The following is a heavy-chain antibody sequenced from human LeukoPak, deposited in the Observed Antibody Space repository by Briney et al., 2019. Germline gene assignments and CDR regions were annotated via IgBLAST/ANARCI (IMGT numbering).Heavy chain of an antibody. V-gene: IGHV1-24*01. CDR3: ATGLRGPGGDYGDSFYPGY. CDR1: GYTLTELS. D-gene: IGHD4-17*01. J-gene: IGHJ4*02. Sequence: ASVKVSCKVSGYTLTELSMHWVRQAPGKGLEWMGGFDPEDGETIYAQKFQGRVTMTEDTSTDTAYMELSSLRSEDTAVYYCATGLRGPGGDYGDSFYPGYWGQGTLVTVSS. CDR2: FDPEDGET.